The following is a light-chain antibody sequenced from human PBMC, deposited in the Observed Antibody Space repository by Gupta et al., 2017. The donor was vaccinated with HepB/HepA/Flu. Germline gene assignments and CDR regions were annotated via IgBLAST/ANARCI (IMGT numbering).Light chain of an antibody. J-gene: IGKJ4*01. CDR2: WSS. Sequence: DIVMTQFQDSLAVSLGERATINCKSSQSVLYSSNNKNYLAWYQQKPGQPPKLLIYWSSTRESGVPDRFSGSGSGTDITLTISSLQAEDVAVYYCQQSDSAPLTFGGGTKVEIK. V-gene: IGKV4-1*01. CDR3: QQSDSAPLT. CDR1: QSVLYSSNNKNY.